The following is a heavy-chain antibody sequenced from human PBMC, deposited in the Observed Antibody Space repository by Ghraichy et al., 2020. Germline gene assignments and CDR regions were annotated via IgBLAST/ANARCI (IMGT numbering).Heavy chain of an antibody. V-gene: IGHV3-53*01. J-gene: IGHJ6*02. CDR3: ARVGGQQLVLDDYYYYYGMDV. D-gene: IGHD6-13*01. CDR2: IYSGGST. Sequence: GGSLRLSCAASGFTVSSNYMSWVRQAPGKGLEWVSVIYSGGSTYYADSVKGRFTISRDNSKNTLYLQMNSLRAEDPAVYCCARVGGQQLVLDDYYYYYGMDVWGQGTTVTVSS. CDR1: GFTVSSNY.